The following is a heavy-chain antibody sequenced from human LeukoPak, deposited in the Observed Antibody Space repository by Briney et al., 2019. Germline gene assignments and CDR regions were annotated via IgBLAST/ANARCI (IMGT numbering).Heavy chain of an antibody. V-gene: IGHV4-4*07. D-gene: IGHD4-17*01. CDR2: LYTSGST. CDR3: ARGTVTTLFDY. Sequence: KTAETLCLTCFVTGGSISYYYWSWIRQPAGKGLEWIGRLYTSGSTDYNPSLKSRVTMSVDTSKNQFSLKLRSVTAADTAVYYCARGTVTTLFDYWGQGTLVTV. CDR1: GGSISYYY. J-gene: IGHJ4*02.